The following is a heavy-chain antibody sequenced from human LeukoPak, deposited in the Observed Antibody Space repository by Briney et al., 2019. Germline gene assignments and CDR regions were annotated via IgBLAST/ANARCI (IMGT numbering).Heavy chain of an antibody. CDR3: AREVGAPANWFDP. Sequence: ASVKVSCKASGYTFTSYYMHWVRQAPGQGLEWMGIINPSGGGTSYAQKFQGRVTMTRDTSTSTDYMELSSLRSEDTAVYYCAREVGAPANWFDPWGQGTLVSVSS. J-gene: IGHJ5*02. CDR1: GYTFTSYY. D-gene: IGHD1-26*01. V-gene: IGHV1-46*01. CDR2: INPSGGGT.